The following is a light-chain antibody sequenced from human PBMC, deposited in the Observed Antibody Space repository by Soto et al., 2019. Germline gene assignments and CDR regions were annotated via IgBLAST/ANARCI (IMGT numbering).Light chain of an antibody. CDR1: TGAVTSGYY. Sequence: QAVVTQEPSLTVSPGGTVTLTCASSTGAVTSGYYPNWVQQKPGQTPRALIYSTDNKHSWTPARFSGSLLGGKAALTLSGAQPEDEAEYYWLLYFGGYVVFGRGTKVTVL. CDR3: LLYFGGYVV. CDR2: STD. J-gene: IGLJ2*01. V-gene: IGLV7-43*01.